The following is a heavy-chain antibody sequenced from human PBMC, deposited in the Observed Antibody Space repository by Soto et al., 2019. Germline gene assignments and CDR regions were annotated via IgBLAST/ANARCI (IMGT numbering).Heavy chain of an antibody. D-gene: IGHD7-27*01. Sequence: QVQLQESGPGLVKPSQTLSLTCTVSGGSISSGGYYWSWSRQHPGKGLEWIGYIYYSGSTYYNPSLKSRVTISVDTSKNQFSLKLSSVTAADTAVYYCARFWGLMYYFDYWGQGTLVTVSS. CDR1: GGSISSGGYY. J-gene: IGHJ4*02. CDR2: IYYSGST. V-gene: IGHV4-31*03. CDR3: ARFWGLMYYFDY.